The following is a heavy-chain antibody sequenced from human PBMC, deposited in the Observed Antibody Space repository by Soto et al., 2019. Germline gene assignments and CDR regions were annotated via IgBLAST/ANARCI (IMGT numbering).Heavy chain of an antibody. Sequence: SVKVSCKASGGTFNSYGISWVRQAPGQGLDWMGVIIPLYGTVNYAQKFQGRVSITADKSTSTAYMDLNSLRSDDTAVYYCARVRVIRGVISSHFGLWGQGTLVTVSS. V-gene: IGHV1-69*06. CDR1: GGTFNSYG. J-gene: IGHJ4*02. CDR2: IIPLYGTV. CDR3: ARVRVIRGVISSHFGL. D-gene: IGHD3-10*01.